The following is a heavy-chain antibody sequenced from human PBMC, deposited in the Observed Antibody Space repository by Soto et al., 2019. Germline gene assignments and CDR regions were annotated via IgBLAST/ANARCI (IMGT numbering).Heavy chain of an antibody. J-gene: IGHJ4*02. CDR2: FDPEDGET. CDR1: GYSLTELS. CDR3: ARSYDSSGPHDY. V-gene: IGHV1-24*01. D-gene: IGHD3-22*01. Sequence: SVEVSCKVSGYSLTELSMHWVRQAHGKGLEWMGGFDPEDGETIYAQKFQGRVTMTTDTSTSTAYMELRSLRSDDTAVYYCARSYDSSGPHDYWGQGTLLTVSS.